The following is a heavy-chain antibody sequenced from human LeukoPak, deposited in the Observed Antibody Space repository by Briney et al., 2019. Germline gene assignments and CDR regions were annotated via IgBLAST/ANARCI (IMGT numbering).Heavy chain of an antibody. CDR1: GFTFRKYW. CDR2: IKPDGSEK. J-gene: IGHJ5*02. CDR3: ARDSGSGGP. D-gene: IGHD6-19*01. Sequence: GGSLRLSCAASGFTFRKYWMSWVRQAPGKGLEWVAHIKPDGSEKNYVDSVKGRFTLFRDDDKNSVYLQMNSLRVEDTAVYYCARDSGSGGPWGQGTPVTVSS. V-gene: IGHV3-7*01.